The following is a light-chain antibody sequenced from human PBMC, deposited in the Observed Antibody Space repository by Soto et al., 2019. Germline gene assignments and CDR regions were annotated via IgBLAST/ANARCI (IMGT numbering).Light chain of an antibody. J-gene: IGLJ2*01. CDR2: DVS. V-gene: IGLV2-14*03. CDR3: TSYTSSSTVI. CDR1: SSDVGGYNY. Sequence: QSALTQPASVSGSPGQSITISSTGTSSDVGGYNYVSWYQHHPGKAPKLIIYDVSNRPSGISNRFSGSKSGNTASLTISGLQAEDEADYYCTSYTSSSTVIFGGGTKVTVL.